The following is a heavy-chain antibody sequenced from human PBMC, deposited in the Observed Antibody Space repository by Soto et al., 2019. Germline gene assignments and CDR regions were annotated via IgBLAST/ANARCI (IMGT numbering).Heavy chain of an antibody. J-gene: IGHJ6*02. CDR1: GGTFGNSA. Sequence: SVKVSCKASGGTFGNSAISWVRQAPGQGLEWMGGIIPSFATGNSAPEFQGRLTITADKSTTTAYMELSSLRSEDTAVYYCARAYYGSGSYWFYGMDVWGQGTTFTVS. CDR2: IIPSFATG. V-gene: IGHV1-69*06. CDR3: ARAYYGSGSYWFYGMDV. D-gene: IGHD3-10*01.